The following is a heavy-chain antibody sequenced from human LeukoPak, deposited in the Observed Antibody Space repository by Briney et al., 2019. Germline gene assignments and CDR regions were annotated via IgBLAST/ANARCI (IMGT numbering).Heavy chain of an antibody. V-gene: IGHV3-23*01. D-gene: IGHD1-26*01. Sequence: PGGSLRLSCAASGFTFSSYAMSWVRQAPGKGLGWVSAISGSGGSTYYADSVKGRFTISRDNSKNTLYLQMNSLRAEDTAVYYCAKRSGSYFDYFDYWGQGTLVTVSS. CDR3: AKRSGSYFDYFDY. CDR1: GFTFSSYA. CDR2: ISGSGGST. J-gene: IGHJ4*02.